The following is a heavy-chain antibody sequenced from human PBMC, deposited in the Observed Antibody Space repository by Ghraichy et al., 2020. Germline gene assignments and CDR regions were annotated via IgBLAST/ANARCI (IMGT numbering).Heavy chain of an antibody. CDR1: GGSISSYY. CDR3: ARARYDYSIFGGVLEGYYFDY. Sequence: SETLSLTCTVSGGSISSYYWSWIRQPPGKGLEWIGYIYYSGSTNYNPSLKSRVTISVDTSKNQFSLKLSSVTAADTAVYYCARARYDYSIFGGVLEGYYFDYWGQGTLVTVSS. D-gene: IGHD4-11*01. V-gene: IGHV4-59*01. CDR2: IYYSGST. J-gene: IGHJ4*02.